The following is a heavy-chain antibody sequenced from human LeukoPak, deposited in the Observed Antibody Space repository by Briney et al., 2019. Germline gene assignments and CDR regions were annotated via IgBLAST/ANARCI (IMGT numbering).Heavy chain of an antibody. CDR3: ARDNSRDAFDI. J-gene: IGHJ3*02. V-gene: IGHV4-34*01. CDR2: INHSGNT. CDR1: GGSLSGYY. D-gene: IGHD2-21*01. Sequence: PSETLSLTCAVYGGSLSGYYWSWIRQPPGKGLEWIGEINHSGNTNYNPSLKSRVTISVDTSKNQFSLQLSSVTAADTAVYYCARDNSRDAFDIWGQGTMVTVSS.